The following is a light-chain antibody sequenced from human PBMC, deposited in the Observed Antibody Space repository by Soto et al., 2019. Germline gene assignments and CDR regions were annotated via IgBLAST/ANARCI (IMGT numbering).Light chain of an antibody. Sequence: QSALTQPPSASGSPGQSVTISCTGTSSDVGGYNYVSWYQQHPGKAPKLMIYEVSKRPSGVPDRFSGSKSGNTASLTVSVLQAEDEADYYFSSYAGRNNLVFGGGTKLNVL. J-gene: IGLJ2*01. V-gene: IGLV2-8*01. CDR1: SSDVGGYNY. CDR3: SSYAGRNNLV. CDR2: EVS.